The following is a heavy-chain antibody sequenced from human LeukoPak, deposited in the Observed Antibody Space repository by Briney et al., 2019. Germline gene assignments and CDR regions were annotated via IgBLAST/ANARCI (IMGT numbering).Heavy chain of an antibody. Sequence: SETLSLTCTASGGSISSYYWSWIRQPPGKGLEWIGYIYYSGSTNYNPSLKSRVTISVDTSKNQFSLKLSSVTAADTAVYYCARDRYYDSRGLDYWGQGTLVTVSS. V-gene: IGHV4-59*01. J-gene: IGHJ4*02. CDR2: IYYSGST. CDR3: ARDRYYDSRGLDY. D-gene: IGHD3-22*01. CDR1: GGSISSYY.